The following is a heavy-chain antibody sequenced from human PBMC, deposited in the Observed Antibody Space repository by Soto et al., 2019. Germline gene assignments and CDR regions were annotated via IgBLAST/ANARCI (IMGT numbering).Heavy chain of an antibody. CDR1: GGSISSGSYY. V-gene: IGHV4-39*01. J-gene: IGHJ6*02. D-gene: IGHD3-9*01. CDR3: ARQCGGRELRYFDWSHYYYGMDV. Sequence: PSETLSLTCIVSGGSISSGSYYWGWIRQPPGKGLEWIGSIYYRGSTYYNPSLKSRVTISVDTSKNQFSLKLSSVTAADTAVYYCARQCGGRELRYFDWSHYYYGMDVWGQGTTVTVSS. CDR2: IYYRGST.